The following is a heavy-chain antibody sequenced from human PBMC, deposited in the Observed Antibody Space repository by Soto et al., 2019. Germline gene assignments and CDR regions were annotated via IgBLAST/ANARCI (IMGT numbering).Heavy chain of an antibody. CDR1: GASMTSSHW. D-gene: IGHD6-19*01. J-gene: IGHJ5*02. Sequence: SETLSLTCAVSGASMTSSHWWSWGRQPPGKGLEWIGEIYHTGSANYKPSLESRVTISVDKSKNRFSLILTSVTAADTATYYCARRTTGSGWYPMFDTWGQGALVT. V-gene: IGHV4-4*02. CDR3: ARRTTGSGWYPMFDT. CDR2: IYHTGSA.